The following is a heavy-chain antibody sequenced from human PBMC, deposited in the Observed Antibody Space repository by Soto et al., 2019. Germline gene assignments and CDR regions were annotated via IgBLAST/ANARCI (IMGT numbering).Heavy chain of an antibody. CDR2: ISVYNGKA. CDR3: VRGTDGMDV. V-gene: IGHV1-18*01. D-gene: IGHD3-16*01. CDR1: GYTFTRYG. J-gene: IGHJ6*02. Sequence: QVQLVQSGAEVKKPGASVKVSCKASGYTFTRYGISWVRQAPGQGLEWMGWISVYNGKANYAQKLQGRVTMTTDTPTSTAYMELRNLRSDDTAVYYCVRGTDGMDVWGQGTTVTVSS.